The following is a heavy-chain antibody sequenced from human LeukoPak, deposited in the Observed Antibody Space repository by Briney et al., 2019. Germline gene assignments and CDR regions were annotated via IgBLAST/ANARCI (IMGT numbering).Heavy chain of an antibody. CDR2: ILYDGSNK. Sequence: TGGSLRLSCAASGFTFSSYGMHWVRPAPGKGLEWVAVILYDGSNKYYADSVKGRFTISRDNSKNTLYLQMNSLRAEDTAVYYCAKLYWSGYDVAYADYWGQGTLVTVSS. D-gene: IGHD5-12*01. CDR3: AKLYWSGYDVAYADY. CDR1: GFTFSSYG. V-gene: IGHV3-30*18. J-gene: IGHJ4*02.